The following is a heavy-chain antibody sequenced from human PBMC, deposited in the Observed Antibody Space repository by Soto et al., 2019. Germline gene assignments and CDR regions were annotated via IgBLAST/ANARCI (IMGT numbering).Heavy chain of an antibody. V-gene: IGHV3-33*06. CDR1: GFMFTNHG. CDR3: AKDLVGSNADYYDY. CDR2: ICADGNKR. J-gene: IGHJ4*02. D-gene: IGHD2-15*01. Sequence: PGGSLRLSCAASGFMFTNHGMHWVRQAPGKGLEWVAVICADGNKRYYADSVKGRFTISRDTSNNTLYLQMNNLRAEDTAVYYCAKDLVGSNADYYDYWGQGTLVTVSS.